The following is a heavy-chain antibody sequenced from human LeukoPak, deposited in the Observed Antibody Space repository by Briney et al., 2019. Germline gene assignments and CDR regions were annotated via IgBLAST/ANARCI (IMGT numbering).Heavy chain of an antibody. D-gene: IGHD4-17*01. CDR2: IYSGGST. CDR1: GFTVSSNY. J-gene: IGHJ4*02. Sequence: PGGSLRLSCAASGFTVSSNYMSWVRQAPGKGLEWVSVIYSGGSTYYADSVKGRSTISRDNSKNTLYLQMDSLRAEDTAVYYCARVTDYGDYVSYWGQGTLVTVSS. CDR3: ARVTDYGDYVSY. V-gene: IGHV3-66*01.